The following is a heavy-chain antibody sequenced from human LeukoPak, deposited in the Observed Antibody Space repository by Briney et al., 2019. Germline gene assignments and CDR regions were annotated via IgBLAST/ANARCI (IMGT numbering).Heavy chain of an antibody. CDR3: ARSPYDSSGYYYGYLDY. Sequence: GGSLRLSCAASGFTFSSYAMHWVRQAPGKGLEYVSAISSNGGSTYYANSVKGRFTISRDNSKNTLYLQMGSLRAEDMAVYYCARSPYDSSGYYYGYLDYWGQGTLVTVSS. D-gene: IGHD3-22*01. CDR1: GFTFSSYA. V-gene: IGHV3-64*01. J-gene: IGHJ4*02. CDR2: ISSNGGST.